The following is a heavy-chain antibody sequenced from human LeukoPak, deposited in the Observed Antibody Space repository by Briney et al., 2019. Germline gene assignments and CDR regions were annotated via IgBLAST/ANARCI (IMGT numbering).Heavy chain of an antibody. CDR3: ARVRRGPLWFGELLAPWIWFDP. Sequence: SETLSLTCTVSGGSISSYYWSWIRQPAGKGLEWIGRIYTSGSTNYNPSLKSRVTMSVDTSKNQFSLKLSSVTAADTAVYYCARVRRGPLWFGELLAPWIWFDPWGQGTLVTVSS. D-gene: IGHD3-10*01. V-gene: IGHV4-4*07. CDR2: IYTSGST. J-gene: IGHJ5*02. CDR1: GGSISSYY.